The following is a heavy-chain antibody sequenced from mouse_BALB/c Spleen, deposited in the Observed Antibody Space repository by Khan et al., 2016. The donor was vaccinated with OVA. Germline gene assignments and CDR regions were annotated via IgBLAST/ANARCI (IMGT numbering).Heavy chain of an antibody. J-gene: IGHJ3*01. Sequence: EVELVESGGDLVKPGGSLKLSCAASGFTFSSYSMSWVRQTPDKRLEWVASISSGGDYTYYPDSVKGRFTISRDNADNALYLQMSSLRSEDTAMYYCASHLTGSFDYWGKGLWSLSLQ. D-gene: IGHD4-1*01. CDR2: ISSGGDYT. V-gene: IGHV5-6*01. CDR3: ASHLTGSFDY. CDR1: GFTFSSYS.